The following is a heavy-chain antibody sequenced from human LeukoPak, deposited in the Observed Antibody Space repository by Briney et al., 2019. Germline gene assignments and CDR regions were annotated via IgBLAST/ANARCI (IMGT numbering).Heavy chain of an antibody. CDR3: ASPSNSGSYYRIDY. V-gene: IGHV3-21*01. Sequence: GGSLRLSCAASGFTFSSYNMNWVRQAPGKGLEWVSSITSSSRYIYYADSVKGRFTISRDNAKNSLYLQMNSLRAEDTAIYFSASPSNSGSYYRIDYWGQGTLVTVSS. CDR1: GFTFSSYN. CDR2: ITSSSRYI. D-gene: IGHD1-26*01. J-gene: IGHJ4*02.